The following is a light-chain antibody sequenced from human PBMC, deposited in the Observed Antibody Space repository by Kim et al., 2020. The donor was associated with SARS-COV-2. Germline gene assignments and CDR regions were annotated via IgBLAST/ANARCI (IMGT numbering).Light chain of an antibody. J-gene: IGKJ4*01. CDR2: DAS. Sequence: SPGESATLSCRASQSVNNYGAWYQQKPGQTPRLLIYDASNRATGVPARFSGSGSGTDFTLTITSLEPEDFAVYYCQHRGYWPPLTFGGGTKVDIK. V-gene: IGKV3-11*01. CDR1: QSVNNY. CDR3: QHRGYWPPLT.